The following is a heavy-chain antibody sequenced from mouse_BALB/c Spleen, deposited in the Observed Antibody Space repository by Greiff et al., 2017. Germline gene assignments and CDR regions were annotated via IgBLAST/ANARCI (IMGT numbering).Heavy chain of an antibody. CDR3: ARDSSYGKAWFAY. V-gene: IGHV5-4*02. CDR2: ISDGGSYT. J-gene: IGHJ3*01. D-gene: IGHD2-10*02. CDR1: GFTFSDYY. Sequence: EVQLVESGGGLVKPGGSLKLSCAASGFTFSDYYMYWVRQTPEKRLEWVATISDGGSYTYYPDSVKGRFTISRDNAKNNLYLQMSSLKSEDTAMYYFARDSSYGKAWFAYWGQGTLVTVSA.